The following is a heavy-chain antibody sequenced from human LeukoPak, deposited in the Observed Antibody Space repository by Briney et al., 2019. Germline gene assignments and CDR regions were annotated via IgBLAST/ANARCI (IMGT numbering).Heavy chain of an antibody. J-gene: IGHJ4*02. V-gene: IGHV4-39*07. CDR2: IFYSGST. D-gene: IGHD3-22*01. Sequence: SETLSLTCTVSSGSISTSNYYWGWVRQPPGKALEWIGNIFYSGSTYYSPSLKSRVTISLDTSRNQFSLKLNSVTAADTAVYYCARAGMIVGFYWGQGTLVTVSS. CDR3: ARAGMIVGFY. CDR1: SGSISTSNYY.